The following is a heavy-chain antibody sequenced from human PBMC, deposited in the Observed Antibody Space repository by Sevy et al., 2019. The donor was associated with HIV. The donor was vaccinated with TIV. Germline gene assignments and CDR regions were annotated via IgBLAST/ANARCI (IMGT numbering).Heavy chain of an antibody. CDR3: AGGYPPGAFDI. J-gene: IGHJ3*02. D-gene: IGHD2-2*01. Sequence: ASVKVSCKASGGTFSSYAISWVRQAPGQGLEWMGGIIPIFGTANYAQKFQGRVTITADKSTSTAYMELSSLRSEDTAVYYCAGGYPPGAFDIWGQGTMVTVSS. V-gene: IGHV1-69*06. CDR2: IIPIFGTA. CDR1: GGTFSSYA.